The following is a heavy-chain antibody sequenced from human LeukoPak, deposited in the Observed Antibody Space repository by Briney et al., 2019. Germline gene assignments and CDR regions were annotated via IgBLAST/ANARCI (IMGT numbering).Heavy chain of an antibody. CDR2: IYYSGHT. J-gene: IGHJ5*02. Sequence: SETLSLTCTVSGDSISSTSYYWGWIRQPPGKGLEWIGSIYYSGHTYYNPSLKSRVTLSVDTSKNQFSLRLSSVTAADTAVYYCATEGLRGFDPWGRGTLVTVSS. D-gene: IGHD5-12*01. CDR1: GDSISSTSYY. CDR3: ATEGLRGFDP. V-gene: IGHV4-39*07.